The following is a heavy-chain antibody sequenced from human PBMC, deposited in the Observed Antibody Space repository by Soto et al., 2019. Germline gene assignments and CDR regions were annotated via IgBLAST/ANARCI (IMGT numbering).Heavy chain of an antibody. J-gene: IGHJ4*02. Sequence: GGSLRLSCAASGFTFSNAWMSWVRQAPGKGLEWVSAISGSGGSTYTADSVKGRFTISRENSKNTLYLQMNSLKAEDTAVYYCSKDVKGPYFFDYWGQGTLVTVSS. CDR2: ISGSGGST. CDR3: SKDVKGPYFFDY. V-gene: IGHV3-23*01. CDR1: GFTFSNAW.